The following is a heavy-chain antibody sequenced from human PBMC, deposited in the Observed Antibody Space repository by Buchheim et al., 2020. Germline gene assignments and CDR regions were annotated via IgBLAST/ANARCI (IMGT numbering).Heavy chain of an antibody. D-gene: IGHD3-10*01. CDR1: GGTFSSYA. CDR3: AREQSTWFGESKGIDY. CDR2: IIPTLGIA. Sequence: QVQLVQSGAEVKKPGSSVKVSCKASGGTFSSYAISWVRQAPGQGLEWMGRIIPTLGIANYAQKLQGRVTITADKSTSTAYMELSSLRSEDTAVYYCAREQSTWFGESKGIDYWGQGTL. J-gene: IGHJ4*02. V-gene: IGHV1-69*04.